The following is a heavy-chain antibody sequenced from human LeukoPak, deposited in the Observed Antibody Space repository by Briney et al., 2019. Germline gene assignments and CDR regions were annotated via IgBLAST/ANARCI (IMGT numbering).Heavy chain of an antibody. D-gene: IGHD1-1*01. Sequence: GASVKVSCKASGYTFTGYYMHWVRQAPGQGLEWMGWINPNSGGTNYAQKFQGRVTMTRDMSTSTVYMELSSLRSEDTAVYYCARDQLQLERRFYYYYYYYMDVWGKGTTVTVSS. CDR1: GYTFTGYY. J-gene: IGHJ6*03. V-gene: IGHV1-2*02. CDR2: INPNSGGT. CDR3: ARDQLQLERRFYYYYYYYMDV.